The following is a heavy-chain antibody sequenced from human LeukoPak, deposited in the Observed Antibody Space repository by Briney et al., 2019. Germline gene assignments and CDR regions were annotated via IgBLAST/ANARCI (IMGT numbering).Heavy chain of an antibody. V-gene: IGHV1-69*05. CDR1: GGTFSSYA. CDR2: IIPIFGTA. J-gene: IGHJ3*02. Sequence: ASVKVSCKASGGTFSSYAISWVRQAPGQGLEWMGGIIPIFGTANYAQKFQGRVTITTDESTSTAYMELSSLRSEDTAVYYCARDSPPRGTPYCSSTSCQRGGDDAFDIWGQGTMVTVSS. CDR3: ARDSPPRGTPYCSSTSCQRGGDDAFDI. D-gene: IGHD2-2*01.